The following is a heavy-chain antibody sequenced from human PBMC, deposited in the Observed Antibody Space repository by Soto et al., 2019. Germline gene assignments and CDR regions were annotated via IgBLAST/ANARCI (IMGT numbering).Heavy chain of an antibody. V-gene: IGHV5-51*01. Sequence: GESLKISCKGSGYSFTSYWISWVRQMPGKGLEWMGIIYPGDSDTRYSPSFQGQVTISADKSISTAYLQWSSLKASDTAMYYCARHGDIVVVPAAPDVYYYYGMDVWGQGTTVTVSS. CDR2: IYPGDSDT. CDR3: ARHGDIVVVPAAPDVYYYYGMDV. CDR1: GYSFTSYW. D-gene: IGHD2-2*01. J-gene: IGHJ6*02.